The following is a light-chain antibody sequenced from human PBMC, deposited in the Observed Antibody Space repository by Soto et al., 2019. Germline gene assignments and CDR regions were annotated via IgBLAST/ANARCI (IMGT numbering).Light chain of an antibody. V-gene: IGLV2-14*01. CDR3: SSYTSSSTQV. J-gene: IGLJ1*01. CDR2: EVS. Sequence: QSALTQPASVSGSPGQSMTISCTGTSSDVGGYNYVSWYQQHPGKAPKLMIYEVSNRPSGVSNRFSGSKSGNTASLTISGLQAEDEADYYCSSYTSSSTQVFGTGTKLTVL. CDR1: SSDVGGYNY.